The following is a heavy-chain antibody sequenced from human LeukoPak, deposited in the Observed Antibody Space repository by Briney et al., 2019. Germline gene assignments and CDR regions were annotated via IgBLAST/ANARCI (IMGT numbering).Heavy chain of an antibody. CDR1: GFTFSSYD. Sequence: GGSLRLSCAASGFTFSSYDMHWVRQATGKGLEWVSGIGTAGDTYYPGSVKGRFTISRDNGRNSLYLQMNSLRAEDTAVYYCVRWGSYYLYYHGVDVWGQGTTVTVSS. D-gene: IGHD3-16*01. CDR2: IGTAGDT. V-gene: IGHV3-13*04. J-gene: IGHJ6*02. CDR3: VRWGSYYLYYHGVDV.